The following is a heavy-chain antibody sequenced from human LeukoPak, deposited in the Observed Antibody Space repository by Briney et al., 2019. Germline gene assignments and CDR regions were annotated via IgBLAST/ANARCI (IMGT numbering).Heavy chain of an antibody. D-gene: IGHD3-22*01. V-gene: IGHV1-8*01. CDR1: GYTFTSCD. CDR2: VNPNSGNT. CDR3: ARGDSSGLGYFDY. J-gene: IGHJ4*02. Sequence: GASVKVSCKASGYTFTSCDINWVRQATGQGLEWMGWVNPNSGNTGYAQKFQGRVTMTRNTSISTAYMELSSLRSEDTAVYYCARGDSSGLGYFDYWGQGTLVTVSS.